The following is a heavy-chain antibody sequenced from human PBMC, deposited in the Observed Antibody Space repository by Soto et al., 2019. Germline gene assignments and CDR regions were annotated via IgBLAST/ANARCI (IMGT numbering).Heavy chain of an antibody. J-gene: IGHJ4*02. D-gene: IGHD3-10*01. V-gene: IGHV2-5*02. Sequence: QITLKESGPTLVKPTQTLTLTCTFSGFSLSTNGVGVGWIRQPPGKALEWLALIYWDGDKRYSPSLKSRLTITKDTSKNQVVLTMTNMDPVDTATYYCAHRRGAYCLAYWGQGTLVTVSS. CDR1: GFSLSTNGVG. CDR2: IYWDGDK. CDR3: AHRRGAYCLAY.